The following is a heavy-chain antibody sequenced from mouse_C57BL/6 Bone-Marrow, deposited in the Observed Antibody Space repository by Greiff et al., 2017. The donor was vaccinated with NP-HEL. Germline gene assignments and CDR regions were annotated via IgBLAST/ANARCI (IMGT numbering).Heavy chain of an antibody. CDR1: GIDFSRYW. Sequence: EVKLLQSGGGLVQPGGSLKLSCAASGIDFSRYWMSWVRRAPGKGLEWIGEINPDSSTINYAPSLKDKFIISRDNAKNTLYLQMSKVRSEDTALYYCASPVYYGSSPGDYWGQGTSVTVSS. D-gene: IGHD1-1*01. CDR2: INPDSSTI. J-gene: IGHJ4*01. V-gene: IGHV4-1*01. CDR3: ASPVYYGSSPGDY.